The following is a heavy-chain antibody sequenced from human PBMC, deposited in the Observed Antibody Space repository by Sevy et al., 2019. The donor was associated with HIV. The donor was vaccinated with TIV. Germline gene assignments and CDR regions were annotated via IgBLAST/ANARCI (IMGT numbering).Heavy chain of an antibody. D-gene: IGHD1-1*01. CDR2: IIPIFGTA. J-gene: IGHJ5*02. V-gene: IGHV1-69*13. CDR3: AGDTTYRVNWFDP. Sequence: ASVKVSCKASGGTFSSYAISWVRQAPGQGLEWMGGIIPIFGTANYAQRFQGRVTITADESTSTAYMELSSLRSEDTAVYYCAGDTTYRVNWFDPWGQGTLVTVSS. CDR1: GGTFSSYA.